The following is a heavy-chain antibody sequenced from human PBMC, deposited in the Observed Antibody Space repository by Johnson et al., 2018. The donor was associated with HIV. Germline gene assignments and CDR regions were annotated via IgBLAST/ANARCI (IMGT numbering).Heavy chain of an antibody. Sequence: EVQLVESGGGLVQPGGSPRLSCAASGFIISSYWMTWVRQAPGKGLEWVANIKKDGSEKYYVDSVKGRFTISRDNAKNSLYLQMNTLRAEDTAVYYCARDAVISSGWYNVDAFDIWGQGTMVTVSS. J-gene: IGHJ3*02. D-gene: IGHD6-19*01. V-gene: IGHV3-7*05. CDR2: IKKDGSEK. CDR3: ARDAVISSGWYNVDAFDI. CDR1: GFIISSYW.